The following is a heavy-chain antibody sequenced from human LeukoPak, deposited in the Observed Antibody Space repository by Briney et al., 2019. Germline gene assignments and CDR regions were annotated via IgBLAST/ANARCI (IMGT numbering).Heavy chain of an antibody. Sequence: SETLSLTCAVYGGSFSGYYWSWIRQPPGKGLEWIGEVERSGSTNYNPSLKSRFTISVDTSKNQFSLKLSSVTAADTAVYYCVRGYGSGSYWNYWGQGTLVTVSS. J-gene: IGHJ4*02. CDR1: GGSFSGYY. CDR3: VRGYGSGSYWNY. V-gene: IGHV4-34*01. CDR2: VERSGST. D-gene: IGHD3-10*01.